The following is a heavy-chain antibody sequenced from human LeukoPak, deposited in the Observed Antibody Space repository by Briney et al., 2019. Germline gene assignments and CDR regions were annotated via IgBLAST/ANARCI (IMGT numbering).Heavy chain of an antibody. J-gene: IGHJ4*02. Sequence: GGSLRLSCAASGFTFSSYAMHWVRQAPGKGLEWVAVISYDGSNKYYAVSVKGRFTISRDNSKNTLYLQMNSLRAEDTAVYYCARDQVGALFDYWGQGTLVTVSS. CDR1: GFTFSSYA. D-gene: IGHD3-10*01. CDR2: ISYDGSNK. CDR3: ARDQVGALFDY. V-gene: IGHV3-30-3*01.